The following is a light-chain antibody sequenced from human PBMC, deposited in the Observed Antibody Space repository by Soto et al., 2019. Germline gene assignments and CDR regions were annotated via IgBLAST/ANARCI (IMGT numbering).Light chain of an antibody. CDR3: QSYDSSLRGHVV. CDR2: GNS. J-gene: IGLJ2*01. V-gene: IGLV1-40*01. CDR1: SYNIGAGYD. Sequence: QSVLTQPPSVSGAPGQRVTISCTGSSYNIGAGYDVHWYQQLPGTAPKLLIYGNSNRPSGVPDRFSGSKSGTSDSLAITGLQAEDEADYYCQSYDSSLRGHVVFGGGTKLTVL.